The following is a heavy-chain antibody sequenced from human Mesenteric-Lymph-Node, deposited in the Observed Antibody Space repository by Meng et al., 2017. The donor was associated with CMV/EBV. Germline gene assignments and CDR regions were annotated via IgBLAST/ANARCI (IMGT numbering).Heavy chain of an antibody. J-gene: IGHJ4*02. D-gene: IGHD3-10*01. CDR1: GGSISSGTYH. Sequence: QMQLQESGPGLVKPSQTLSLTCLVSGGSISSGTYHWSWIRQPAGKGLEWIGQMFTSGSTNYNPSLQSRVTISTDTSKNQFSLNLSSVTAADAAVYYCANYLAGGSCLGSWGQGILVTVSS. CDR3: ANYLAGGSCLGS. CDR2: MFTSGST. V-gene: IGHV4-61*02.